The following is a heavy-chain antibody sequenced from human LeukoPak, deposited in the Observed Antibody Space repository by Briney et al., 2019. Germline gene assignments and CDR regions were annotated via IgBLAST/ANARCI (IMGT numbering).Heavy chain of an antibody. D-gene: IGHD1-26*01. Sequence: PEGSLRLSCAASGFTFSSYGMHWVRQAPGKGLEWVAVIWYDGSNKYYADSVKGRFTISRDNSKNTLYLQMNSLRAEDTAVYYCARDSGSYYVSYYYGMDVWGQGTTVTVSS. V-gene: IGHV3-33*01. J-gene: IGHJ6*02. CDR1: GFTFSSYG. CDR2: IWYDGSNK. CDR3: ARDSGSYYVSYYYGMDV.